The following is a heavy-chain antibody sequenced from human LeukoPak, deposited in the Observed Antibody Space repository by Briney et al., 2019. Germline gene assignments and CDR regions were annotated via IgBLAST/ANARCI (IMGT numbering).Heavy chain of an antibody. V-gene: IGHV3-7*03. CDR2: IKQDETEK. D-gene: IGHD6-13*01. CDR3: AREGASSSFGY. J-gene: IGHJ4*02. CDR1: GFTFSNFW. Sequence: GGSLRLSCTASGFTFSNFWMGWVRQAPGKGLEWVANIKQDETEKFYLGSVKGRFTISRDNSKNTLYLQMNSLRAEDTAVYYCAREGASSSFGYWGQGTLVTVSS.